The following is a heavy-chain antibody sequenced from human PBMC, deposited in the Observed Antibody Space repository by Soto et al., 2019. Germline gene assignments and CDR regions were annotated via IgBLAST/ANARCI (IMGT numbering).Heavy chain of an antibody. V-gene: IGHV4-34*01. CDR3: ARRMLVVLRFWEWDANFDP. J-gene: IGHJ5*02. D-gene: IGHD3-3*01. CDR2: INHSGST. CDR1: GGSFSGYY. Sequence: SETLSLTCAVYGGSFSGYYWSWIRQPPGTGLEWIGEINHSGSTNYNPSLKSRVTTSVDTSKNQFSLKLSSVTAADTAVYYCARRMLVVLRFWEWDANFDPWGQGTRVTVSS.